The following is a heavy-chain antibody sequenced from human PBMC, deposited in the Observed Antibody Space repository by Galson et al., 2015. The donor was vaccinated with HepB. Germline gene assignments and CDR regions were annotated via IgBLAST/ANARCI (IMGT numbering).Heavy chain of an antibody. CDR3: ARMPVGRHIVVVPANDALDI. CDR2: ISAANGNT. CDR1: GYTFTSYA. V-gene: IGHV1-3*01. J-gene: IGHJ3*02. D-gene: IGHD2-21*02. Sequence: SVKVSCKASGYTFTSYAMHWVRQAPGQRLEWMGWISAANGNTKYSQKFQGRVTITRDTSASTAYMELSSLRSEDTAVYYCARMPVGRHIVVVPANDALDIWSEGTMVTVSS.